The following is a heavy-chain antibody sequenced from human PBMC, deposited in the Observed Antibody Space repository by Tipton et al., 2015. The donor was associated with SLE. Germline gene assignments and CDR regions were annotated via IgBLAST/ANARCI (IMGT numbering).Heavy chain of an antibody. CDR1: GGSISSHY. CDR2: IYYSGST. J-gene: IGHJ6*02. CDR3: ARARGYYYYGMDV. V-gene: IGHV4-59*11. Sequence: GLVKPSETLSLTCTVSGGSISSHYWSWIRQPPGKGLEWIGYIYYSGSTNYSPSLKSRVTISVDTSKNQFSLELSSVTAADTAVYYCARARGYYYYGMDVWGQGTTVTVSS.